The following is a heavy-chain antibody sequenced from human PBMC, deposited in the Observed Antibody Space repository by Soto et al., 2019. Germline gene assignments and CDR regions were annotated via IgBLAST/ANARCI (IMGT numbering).Heavy chain of an antibody. V-gene: IGHV1-2*07. J-gene: IGHJ4*02. Sequence: ASVKVCCKASGYTFTDYYMHWVRQAPGLGLEWVGCINPKNGGTNYAHKFQGSVTLTRDMPISTAYMEVNIVTSEDTAVYYCARGQVGPILDWSLXWGQVTMVTVSX. CDR1: GYTFTDYY. CDR3: ARGQVGPILDWSLX. D-gene: IGHD1-26*01. CDR2: INPKNGGT.